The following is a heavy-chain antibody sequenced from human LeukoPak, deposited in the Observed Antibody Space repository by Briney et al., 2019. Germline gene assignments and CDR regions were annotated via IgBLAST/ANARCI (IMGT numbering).Heavy chain of an antibody. V-gene: IGHV4-38-2*02. J-gene: IGHJ4*02. CDR2: FYLSGST. Sequence: PSETLSLTCTVSGYSISSGYYWGWIRQPPGKGLEWIGSFYLSGSTYYNPSLKSRVTISVDTSKNQFSLKLSSVTAADTAVYYCARDSSYGDYVAYWGQGTLVTVSS. D-gene: IGHD4-17*01. CDR3: ARDSSYGDYVAY. CDR1: GYSISSGYY.